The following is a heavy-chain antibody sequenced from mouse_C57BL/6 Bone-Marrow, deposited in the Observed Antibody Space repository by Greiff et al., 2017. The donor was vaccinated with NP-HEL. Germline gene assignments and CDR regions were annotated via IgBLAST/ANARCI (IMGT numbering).Heavy chain of an antibody. D-gene: IGHD1-1*01. V-gene: IGHV1-64*01. CDR3: AREGLLLAWFAY. Sequence: QVQLQQPGAELVKPGASVKLSCKASGYTFTSYWMHWVKQRPGQGLEWIGMIHPNSGSTNYNEKFKSKATLTVDKSSSTAYMQLSSLTSEDSAVYYCAREGLLLAWFAYWGQGTRVTVSA. J-gene: IGHJ3*01. CDR2: IHPNSGST. CDR1: GYTFTSYW.